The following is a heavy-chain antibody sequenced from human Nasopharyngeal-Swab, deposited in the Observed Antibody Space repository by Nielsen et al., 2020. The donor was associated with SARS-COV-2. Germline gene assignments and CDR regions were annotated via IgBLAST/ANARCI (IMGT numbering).Heavy chain of an antibody. CDR2: IAHDASNE. CDR3: ARDAPAHYGAFY. Sequence: GESLKISCAASGFTFSSFGMHWVRQAPGKGLEWVAFIAHDASNEYYGDSVKGRFSISRDNAKSSLHLQMNSLRAEDTAVYYCARDAPAHYGAFYWGRGTLVTVSS. CDR1: GFTFSSFG. J-gene: IGHJ4*02. V-gene: IGHV3-30*03. D-gene: IGHD4-17*01.